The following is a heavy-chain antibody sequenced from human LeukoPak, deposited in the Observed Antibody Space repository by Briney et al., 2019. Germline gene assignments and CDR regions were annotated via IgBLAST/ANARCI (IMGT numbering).Heavy chain of an antibody. J-gene: IGHJ4*02. V-gene: IGHV3-73*01. CDR3: TEYDFWSGYITH. CDR1: GFTFSGSA. D-gene: IGHD3-3*01. Sequence: GGSLRLSCAASGFTFSGSAMHWVRQASGKGLEWVGRIRSKANSYATAYAASVKGRFTISRDDSKNTAYLQMNSLKTEDTAVYYCTEYDFWSGYITHWGQGTLVTVSS. CDR2: IRSKANSYAT.